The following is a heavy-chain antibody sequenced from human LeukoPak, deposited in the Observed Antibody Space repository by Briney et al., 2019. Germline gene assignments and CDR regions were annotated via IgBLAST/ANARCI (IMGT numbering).Heavy chain of an antibody. V-gene: IGHV3-23*01. Sequence: GGSLRLSCIVSGFTFSTYAMSWVRQAPGKGLEWVSGIGGSGGDTFYADSVRGRFTVSRDNSKNTLFLQIDSLRTEDTAVYYCVPLGGLGYYQYGMDVWSRGTTATVSS. CDR3: VPLGGLGYYQYGMDV. J-gene: IGHJ6*02. D-gene: IGHD3/OR15-3a*01. CDR2: IGGSGGDT. CDR1: GFTFSTYA.